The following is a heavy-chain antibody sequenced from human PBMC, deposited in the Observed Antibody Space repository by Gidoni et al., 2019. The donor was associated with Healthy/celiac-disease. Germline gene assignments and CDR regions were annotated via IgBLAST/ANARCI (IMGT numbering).Heavy chain of an antibody. Sequence: QVQLQQWGAGLLKPSETLSLTCAVYVGSFSGYSWSWIRQPPGKGLEWIGEINHSGSTNYNPSLKSRVTISVDTSKNQFSLKLSSVTAADTAVYYCARGLYCSSTSCYAEYFQHWGQGTLVTVSS. J-gene: IGHJ1*01. CDR1: VGSFSGYS. D-gene: IGHD2-2*01. CDR2: INHSGST. V-gene: IGHV4-34*01. CDR3: ARGLYCSSTSCYAEYFQH.